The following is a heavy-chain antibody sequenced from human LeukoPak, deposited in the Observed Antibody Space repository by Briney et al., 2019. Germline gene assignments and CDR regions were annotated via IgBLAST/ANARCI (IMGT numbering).Heavy chain of an antibody. CDR1: GFTFSTYS. CDR2: ISWNSGSI. D-gene: IGHD2-15*01. Sequence: GGSLRLSCTASGFTFSTYSMNWVRQAPGKGLEWVSGISWNSGSIGYADSVKGRFTISRDNAKNSLYLQMNSLRAEDTALYYCAKDGGYCSGGSCFVYFDYWGQGTLVTVSS. V-gene: IGHV3-9*01. J-gene: IGHJ4*02. CDR3: AKDGGYCSGGSCFVYFDY.